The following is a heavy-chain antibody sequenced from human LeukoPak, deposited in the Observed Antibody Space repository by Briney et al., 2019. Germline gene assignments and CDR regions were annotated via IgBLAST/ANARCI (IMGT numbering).Heavy chain of an antibody. V-gene: IGHV1-46*01. D-gene: IGHD4-17*01. Sequence: ASVKVSCKASANTFTDYYMHWVRQAPGQGLEWMGIFNPAGGRTSYAQKFQGRVTITRDTSTSTLYMELSSLRSEDMAVYYCARDQAAVTTPLDWSFALWGRGTLVTVSS. J-gene: IGHJ2*01. CDR1: ANTFTDYY. CDR2: FNPAGGRT. CDR3: ARDQAAVTTPLDWSFAL.